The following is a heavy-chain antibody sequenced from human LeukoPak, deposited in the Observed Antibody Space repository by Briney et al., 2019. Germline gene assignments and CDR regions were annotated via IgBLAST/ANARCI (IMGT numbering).Heavy chain of an antibody. V-gene: IGHV4-59*01. Sequence: PSETLSLTCTASGGSISSYYWSWIRQPPGKGLEWIGYIYYSGSTNHNPSLKSRVTISVDTSKNQFSLKLSSVTAADTAVYYCARDHYDFWSGYSKIRYYYYMDVWGKGTTVTVSS. CDR1: GGSISSYY. J-gene: IGHJ6*03. CDR3: ARDHYDFWSGYSKIRYYYYMDV. CDR2: IYYSGST. D-gene: IGHD3-3*01.